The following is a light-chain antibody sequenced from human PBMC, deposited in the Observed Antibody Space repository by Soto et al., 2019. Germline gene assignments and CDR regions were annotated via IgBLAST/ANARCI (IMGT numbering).Light chain of an antibody. Sequence: DIVLTQSPATLSLSPGERATLSCRASQSVTSDYLAWYQQKPGQAPRLLIYGASSRATDIPDRFSGSGSGTDFTLTISRLEPEDFAVYYCQQYLSSPVTFGQGTKV. CDR3: QQYLSSPVT. V-gene: IGKV3-20*01. J-gene: IGKJ2*01. CDR1: QSVTSDY. CDR2: GAS.